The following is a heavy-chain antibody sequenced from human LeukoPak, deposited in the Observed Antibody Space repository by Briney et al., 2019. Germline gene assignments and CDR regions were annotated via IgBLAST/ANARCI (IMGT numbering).Heavy chain of an antibody. V-gene: IGHV1-69*06. D-gene: IGHD6-13*01. CDR2: IIPIFGTA. CDR3: ARAPYPYSSSPYEDY. Sequence: GASVKVSCKASGGTFSSYAISWVRQAPGQGLEWMGGIIPIFGTANYAQKFQGRVTITADKSTSTAYMELSSLRSDDTAVYYCARAPYPYSSSPYEDYWGQGTLVTVSS. CDR1: GGTFSSYA. J-gene: IGHJ4*02.